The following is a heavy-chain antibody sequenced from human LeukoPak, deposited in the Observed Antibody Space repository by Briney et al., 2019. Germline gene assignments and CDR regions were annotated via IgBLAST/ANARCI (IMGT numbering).Heavy chain of an antibody. CDR2: IYNSGST. D-gene: IGHD6-13*01. J-gene: IGHJ4*02. V-gene: IGHV4-59*01. CDR1: GGSISHYY. Sequence: PSETLSLTCTVSGGSISHYYWSWIRQPPGRGLEWIGYIYNSGSTNYNPSLKSRVTISVDTSKNQFFLKLRSVTAADTAVYYCARDIGYSSLEVWGQGTLVTVSS. CDR3: ARDIGYSSLEV.